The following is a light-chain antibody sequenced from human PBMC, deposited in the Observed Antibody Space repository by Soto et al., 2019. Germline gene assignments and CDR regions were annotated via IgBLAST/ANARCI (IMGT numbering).Light chain of an antibody. CDR3: QQANSFPIT. CDR1: QGLSSW. J-gene: IGKJ5*01. V-gene: IGKV1D-12*01. CDR2: SGT. Sequence: DIQMTQSPSSVSASVGDRVTITCRASQGLSSWLAWYQQKPGKAPKLLIYSGTSLQSGVSSRFSGNGGGTDFNLTIRSLQPEDFATYYCQQANSFPITFGQGTRLEIK.